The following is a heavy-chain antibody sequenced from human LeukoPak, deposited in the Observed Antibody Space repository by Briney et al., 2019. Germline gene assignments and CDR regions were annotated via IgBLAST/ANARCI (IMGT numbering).Heavy chain of an antibody. D-gene: IGHD3-10*01. CDR3: AAFAGFGDYYNYYYYGMDV. V-gene: IGHV1-58*01. CDR2: IVVGSGNT. Sequence: ASVKVSCKASGFTFTSSAVQWVRQARGPRLEWIGWIVVGSGNTNYAQKFQERVTITRDMSTSTAYMELSSLRSEDTAVYYCAAFAGFGDYYNYYYYGMDVWGQGTTVTVSS. J-gene: IGHJ6*02. CDR1: GFTFTSSA.